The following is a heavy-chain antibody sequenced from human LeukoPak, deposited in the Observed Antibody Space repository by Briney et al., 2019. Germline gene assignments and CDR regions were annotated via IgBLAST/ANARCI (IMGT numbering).Heavy chain of an antibody. Sequence: PGGSLRLSCAASGFTFNSYNMNWVRHAPGKGLEWVSSITSTSSYTFYADSVKGRFTISRDNAKNSLYLHLNSLRDEDTAIYYCARDPYNGDYGDFYYYYMDLWGKGTTVTISS. CDR2: ITSTSSYT. J-gene: IGHJ6*03. CDR3: ARDPYNGDYGDFYYYYMDL. V-gene: IGHV3-21*01. CDR1: GFTFNSYN. D-gene: IGHD3-16*01.